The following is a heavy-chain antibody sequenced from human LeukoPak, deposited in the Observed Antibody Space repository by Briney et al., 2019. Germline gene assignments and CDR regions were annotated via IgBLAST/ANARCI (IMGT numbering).Heavy chain of an antibody. J-gene: IGHJ5*02. CDR1: GFTFSSYA. Sequence: PGGSLRLSCAASGFTFSSYAMSWVRQAPGKGLEWVSDISGSGGSTYYADSVKGRFTISRDNSKNTLYLQMNSLRAEDTAVYYCARGAYGPTTSCPFDPWGQGTLVTVSS. CDR2: ISGSGGST. D-gene: IGHD2-2*01. CDR3: ARGAYGPTTSCPFDP. V-gene: IGHV3-23*01.